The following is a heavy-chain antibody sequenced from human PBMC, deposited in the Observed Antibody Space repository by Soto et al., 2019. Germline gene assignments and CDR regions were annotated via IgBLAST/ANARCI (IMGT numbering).Heavy chain of an antibody. V-gene: IGHV3-21*01. CDR3: ARDLDAYCSGGSCYSSPSYFQH. D-gene: IGHD2-15*01. Sequence: GGSLRLSCAASGFTFSSYSMNWVRQAPGKGLEWVSSISSSSSYIYYADSVKGRFTISRDNAKNSLYLQMNSLRAEDTAVYYCARDLDAYCSGGSCYSSPSYFQHWGQGTLVTVSS. CDR2: ISSSSSYI. CDR1: GFTFSSYS. J-gene: IGHJ1*01.